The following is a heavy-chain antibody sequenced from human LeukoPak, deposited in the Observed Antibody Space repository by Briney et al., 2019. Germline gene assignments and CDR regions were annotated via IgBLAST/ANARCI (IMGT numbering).Heavy chain of an antibody. V-gene: IGHV4-39*07. J-gene: IGHJ4*02. CDR2: IYYSGST. Sequence: SETLSLTCTVSGGSISSYYWGWIRQPPGKGLEWIGSIYYSGSTYYNPSLKSRVTISVDTSKNQFSLKLSSVTAADTAVYYCARGLIVVVPDAYYFDYWGQGTLVTVSS. CDR1: GGSISSYY. CDR3: ARGLIVVVPDAYYFDY. D-gene: IGHD3-22*01.